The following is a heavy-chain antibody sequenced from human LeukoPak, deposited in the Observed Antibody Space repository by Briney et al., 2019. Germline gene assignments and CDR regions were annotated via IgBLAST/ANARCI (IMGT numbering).Heavy chain of an antibody. V-gene: IGHV3-30*02. D-gene: IGHD1-1*01. CDR3: TNQFCTTLNYYYYYGMDV. J-gene: IGHJ6*02. Sequence: GGSLRLSCAASGFTFSSYGMHWVRQAPGKGLEWVAFIRYDGSNKYYADSVKGRFTISRDNHKNTLYLQMNSLRAEDTAVYYCTNQFCTTLNYYYYYGMDVWGQGTTVTVSS. CDR2: IRYDGSNK. CDR1: GFTFSSYG.